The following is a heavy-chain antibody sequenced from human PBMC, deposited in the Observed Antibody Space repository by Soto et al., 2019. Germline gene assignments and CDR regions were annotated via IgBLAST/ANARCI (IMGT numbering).Heavy chain of an antibody. V-gene: IGHV3-11*06. Sequence: PGESLRLSGEGSGFTFSDYYISWIRRAPGKGLEWISYSSNSGTFSRYADAVKGRFSISRDNTKNLLYLQMNRLRAEDTAVYYCARSGDNYNRLDYWGQGTPVTVSS. J-gene: IGHJ4*02. CDR1: GFTFSDYY. CDR3: ARSGDNYNRLDY. CDR2: SSNSGTFS. D-gene: IGHD1-1*01.